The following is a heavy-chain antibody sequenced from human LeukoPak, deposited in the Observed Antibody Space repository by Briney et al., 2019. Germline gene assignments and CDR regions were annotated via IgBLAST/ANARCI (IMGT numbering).Heavy chain of an antibody. Sequence: GGSLRLSCAASGFTFSSYGMSWVRQAPGKGLEWVSRINHDGSSTNYADSVKGRFTISRDNAMNTVYLQMNSLRAEDTAVYYCVRDWGYDSSGYWQKYFDTWGQGTLVTVSS. V-gene: IGHV3-74*01. D-gene: IGHD3-22*01. J-gene: IGHJ4*02. CDR3: VRDWGYDSSGYWQKYFDT. CDR2: INHDGSST. CDR1: GFTFSSYG.